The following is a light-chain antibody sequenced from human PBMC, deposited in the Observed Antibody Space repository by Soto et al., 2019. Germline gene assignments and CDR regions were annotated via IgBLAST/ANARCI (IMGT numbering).Light chain of an antibody. CDR1: SGSIASNY. J-gene: IGLJ3*02. CDR2: EDN. Sequence: LTQPHSVSESPGKTVTISCPRSSGSIASNYVQWYQQRPGSAPTTVIYEDNQRPSGVPDRFSGSIDSSSNSASLTISGLKTEDEADYYCQSYDSSNCWVFGGGTKLTVL. CDR3: QSYDSSNCWV. V-gene: IGLV6-57*04.